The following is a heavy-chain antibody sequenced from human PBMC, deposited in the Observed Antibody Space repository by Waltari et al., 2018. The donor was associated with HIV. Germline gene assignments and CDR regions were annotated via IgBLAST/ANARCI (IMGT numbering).Heavy chain of an antibody. Sequence: QLQLQESGSGLVKPSQTLSLTCAVSGGSISSGGYSWSWIRQPPGKGLEWIGYIYHSGSTYYNPSLKSRVTISVDRSKNQFSLKLSSVTAADTAVYYCARSANYYDSSGYFDYWGQGTLVTVSS. CDR1: GGSISSGGYS. V-gene: IGHV4-30-2*01. D-gene: IGHD3-22*01. CDR3: ARSANYYDSSGYFDY. J-gene: IGHJ4*02. CDR2: IYHSGST.